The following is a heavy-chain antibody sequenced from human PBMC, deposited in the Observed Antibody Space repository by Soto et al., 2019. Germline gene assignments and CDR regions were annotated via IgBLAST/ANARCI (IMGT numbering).Heavy chain of an antibody. Sequence: GASVKVSCKASGYTFTDYYLHWVRQAPGQGLEWMGWINPNSGGTKYAQKFQGWVTMTRDTSISTAYIELSRLRSVDTALYYCARDGGIPGTRHLLDYGMDVWAQGTTVTVSS. CDR2: INPNSGGT. V-gene: IGHV1-2*04. D-gene: IGHD1-7*01. J-gene: IGHJ6*02. CDR1: GYTFTDYY. CDR3: ARDGGIPGTRHLLDYGMDV.